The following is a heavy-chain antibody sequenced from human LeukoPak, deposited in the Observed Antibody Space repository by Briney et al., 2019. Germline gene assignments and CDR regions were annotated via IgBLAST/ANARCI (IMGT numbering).Heavy chain of an antibody. J-gene: IGHJ6*03. V-gene: IGHV7-4-1*04. CDR3: ARLGTPTFYYYMDV. Sequence: GASVKVSCKAFGYTFSNYFMNWVRQAPGQGLEWMGWINTNTGNPTYAQGFTGRFVFSLDTSVSMAYLQISSLKAEDTAVYYCARLGTPTFYYYMDVWGKGTTVTVSS. CDR1: GYTFSNYF. CDR2: INTNTGNP. D-gene: IGHD1-14*01.